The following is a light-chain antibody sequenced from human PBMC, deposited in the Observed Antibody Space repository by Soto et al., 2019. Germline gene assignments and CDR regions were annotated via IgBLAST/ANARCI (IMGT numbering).Light chain of an antibody. Sequence: QSVLTQSPSDSASLGASVKLTCTLSSGHSSNAIAWHQQQPEKGPRYLMKLNNDGSHTKGDGIPDRFSGSSSGAERYLTISSLQSEDEADYYCQTWGTDIVIFGGGTKLTVL. CDR3: QTWGTDIVI. J-gene: IGLJ2*01. V-gene: IGLV4-69*01. CDR1: SGHSSNA. CDR2: LNNDGSH.